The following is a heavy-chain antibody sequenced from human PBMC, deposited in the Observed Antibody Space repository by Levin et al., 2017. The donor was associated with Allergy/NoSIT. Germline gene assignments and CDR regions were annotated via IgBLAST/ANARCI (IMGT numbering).Heavy chain of an antibody. Sequence: ASVKVSCKASGYTFTSYDINWVRQATGQGLEWMGWMNPNSGNTGYAQKFQGRVTMTRNTSISTAYMELSSLRSEDTAVYYCARAGKASKKPVTAIDYWGQGTLVTVSS. D-gene: IGHD2-21*02. V-gene: IGHV1-8*01. CDR2: MNPNSGNT. CDR3: ARAGKASKKPVTAIDY. J-gene: IGHJ4*02. CDR1: GYTFTSYD.